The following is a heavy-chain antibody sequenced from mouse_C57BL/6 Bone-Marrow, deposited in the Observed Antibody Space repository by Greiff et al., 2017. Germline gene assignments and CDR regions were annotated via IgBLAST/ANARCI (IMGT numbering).Heavy chain of an antibody. V-gene: IGHV1-15*01. J-gene: IGHJ2*01. CDR2: IDPETGGT. CDR3: TRDYGSSYFDY. D-gene: IGHD1-1*01. Sequence: QVQLQQSGAELVRPGASVTLSCKASGYTFTDYEMHWVKQKPVHGLAWIGAIDPETGGTAYNQKFKGKAILTADKSSSTAYLELRSLTSEDSAVYYCTRDYGSSYFDYWGQGTTLTVSS. CDR1: GYTFTDYE.